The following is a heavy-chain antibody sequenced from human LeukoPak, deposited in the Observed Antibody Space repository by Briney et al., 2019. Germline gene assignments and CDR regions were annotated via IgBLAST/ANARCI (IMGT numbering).Heavy chain of an antibody. V-gene: IGHV3-11*04. CDR1: GFTFSDYY. Sequence: GGSLRLSCAASGFTFSDYYMSWIRQAPGKGLEWVSYIGSSGSNIYYADSVKGRFTISRDNAKNSLYLQMNSLRAEDTAVYYCAREGLCYYDSSGYYAHYWGQGTLVTVSS. CDR2: IGSSGSNI. D-gene: IGHD3-22*01. J-gene: IGHJ4*02. CDR3: AREGLCYYDSSGYYAHY.